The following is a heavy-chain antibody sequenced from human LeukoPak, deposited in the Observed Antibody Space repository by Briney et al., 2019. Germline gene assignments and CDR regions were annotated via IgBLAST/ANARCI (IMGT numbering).Heavy chain of an antibody. CDR2: INPNSGGA. D-gene: IGHD6-19*01. CDR1: GYTFTGYY. J-gene: IGHJ6*03. V-gene: IGHV1-2*02. Sequence: ASVKVSCKASGYTFTGYYMHWVRQAPGQGLEWMGWINPNSGGANYAQKFQGRVTMTRDTSISTVYMELSRLRSDDTAVYYCARVGPVAGNFYYYYYYYMDVWGKGTTVTISS. CDR3: ARVGPVAGNFYYYYYYYMDV.